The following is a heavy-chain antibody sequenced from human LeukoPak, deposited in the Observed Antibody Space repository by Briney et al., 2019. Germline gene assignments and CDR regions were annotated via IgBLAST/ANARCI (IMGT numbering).Heavy chain of an antibody. J-gene: IGHJ4*02. V-gene: IGHV3-9*01. D-gene: IGHD4-17*01. CDR2: ISWNSGSI. CDR1: GFTFDDYA. CDR3: AKGMTTVTKGGY. Sequence: GRSLRLSCAASGFTFDDYAMHWVRQAPGKGLEWVSGISWNSGSIAYADSVKGRFIISRDNAKNSLYLQMNSLRAEDTAVYYCAKGMTTVTKGGYWGQGTLVTVSS.